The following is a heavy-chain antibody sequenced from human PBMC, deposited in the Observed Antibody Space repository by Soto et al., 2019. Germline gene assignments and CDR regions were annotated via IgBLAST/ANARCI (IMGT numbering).Heavy chain of an antibody. Sequence: PSETQSLTCTVSGGSIRSYDWSWIRQPPGKGLEWIGYIYYSGSTNYNPSLKSRVTISVDTSKNQFSLKLSSVTAADTAVYYCAKDSDVVTAILDYWGQGTLVTVSS. CDR1: GGSIRSYD. CDR2: IYYSGST. J-gene: IGHJ4*02. V-gene: IGHV4-59*12. D-gene: IGHD2-21*02. CDR3: AKDSDVVTAILDY.